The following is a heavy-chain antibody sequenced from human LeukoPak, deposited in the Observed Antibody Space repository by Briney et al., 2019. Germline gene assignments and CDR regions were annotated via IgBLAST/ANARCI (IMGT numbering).Heavy chain of an antibody. CDR3: ATSARDILGYCSGGSCYGAFDI. J-gene: IGHJ3*02. CDR1: GFTFSSYA. CDR2: ISGSGGST. V-gene: IGHV3-23*01. Sequence: PGGSLRLSCAASGFTFSSYAMSWVRQAPGKGLEWVSAISGSGGSTYYADSVKGRFTISRDNSKNTLYLQMNSLRAEDTAVYYCATSARDILGYCSGGSCYGAFDIWGQGTMVTVSS. D-gene: IGHD2-15*01.